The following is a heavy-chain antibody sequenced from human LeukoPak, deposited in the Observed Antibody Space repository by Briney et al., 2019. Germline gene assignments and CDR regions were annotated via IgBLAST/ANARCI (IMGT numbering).Heavy chain of an antibody. Sequence: PSETLSLTCTVSGASISSYYWSWIRQPPGKGLEWIGYIYYSGSTNCNPSLKSRVTISVDTSKNQFSLKPSSVTAADTAVYYCASHYGSGFDSWGQGTRVTVSS. D-gene: IGHD3-10*01. CDR2: IYYSGST. J-gene: IGHJ4*02. CDR3: ASHYGSGFDS. V-gene: IGHV4-59*01. CDR1: GASISSYY.